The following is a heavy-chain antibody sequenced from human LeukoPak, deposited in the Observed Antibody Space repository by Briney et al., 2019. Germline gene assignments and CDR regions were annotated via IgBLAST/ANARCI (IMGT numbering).Heavy chain of an antibody. CDR3: ARGVGKKEFDY. D-gene: IGHD1-26*01. J-gene: IGHJ4*02. CDR1: GYTFNGYS. V-gene: IGHV1-2*02. Sequence: ASVKVSCKASGYTFNGYSVHWLRQAPGQGLEGMGWINPNSAGTNYAQKFQGRVTMTRDTSISTAYMELSSLRSEDTAVYYCARGVGKKEFDYWGQGTLVTVSS. CDR2: INPNSAGT.